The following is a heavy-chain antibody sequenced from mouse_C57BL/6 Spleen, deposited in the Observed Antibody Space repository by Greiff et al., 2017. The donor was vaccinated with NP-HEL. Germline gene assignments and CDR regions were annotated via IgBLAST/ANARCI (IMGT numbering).Heavy chain of an antibody. CDR1: GYTFTSYW. CDR3: ARFHYDRSLDF. D-gene: IGHD1-1*01. J-gene: IGHJ2*01. V-gene: IGHV1-64*01. Sequence: VQLQQSGAELVKPGASVKLSCKASGYTFTSYWMHWVKQRPGQGLEWIGMIHPNSGSTNYNEKFKSKATLTVDRSSSTAYMQLSSLTSEDSAVYDCARFHYDRSLDFWGQGTTLTVSS. CDR2: IHPNSGST.